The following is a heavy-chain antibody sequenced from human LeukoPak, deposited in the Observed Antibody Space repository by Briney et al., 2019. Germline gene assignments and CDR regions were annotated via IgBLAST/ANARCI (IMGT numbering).Heavy chain of an antibody. D-gene: IGHD6-13*01. Sequence: ASVKVSCKASGYTFTGYYMHWVRQAPGQGLEWMGWINPNSGSTNYAQKFQGRVTMTRDTSISTAYMELSRLRSDDTAVYYCARDPGQTLYSRAFDYWGQGTLVTVSS. CDR1: GYTFTGYY. V-gene: IGHV1-2*02. J-gene: IGHJ4*02. CDR3: ARDPGQTLYSRAFDY. CDR2: INPNSGST.